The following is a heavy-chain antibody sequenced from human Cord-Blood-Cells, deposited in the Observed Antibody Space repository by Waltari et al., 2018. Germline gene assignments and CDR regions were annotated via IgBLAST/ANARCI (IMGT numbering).Heavy chain of an antibody. J-gene: IGHJ4*02. CDR3: ARGDYYGSGSYYIYFDY. Sequence: QVQLQESGPGLVKPSETLSLTCAVSGYSISSGYYWGWIRQPPGKGLEWIGSIYHSGSTYYNPSLKSRVTISVDTSKNQFSLKLSSVTAADTAVYYCARGDYYGSGSYYIYFDYWDQGTLVTVSS. CDR1: GYSISSGYY. D-gene: IGHD3-10*01. CDR2: IYHSGST. V-gene: IGHV4-38-2*01.